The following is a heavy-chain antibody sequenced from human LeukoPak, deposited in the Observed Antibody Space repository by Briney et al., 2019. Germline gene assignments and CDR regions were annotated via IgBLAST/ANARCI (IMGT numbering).Heavy chain of an antibody. V-gene: IGHV3-74*01. Sequence: GGSLRLSCAASGFTFSSYWMHWVRQAPGKGLVWVSRINSGGSSTSYADSVKGRFTISRDNAKNTLYLQMNSLRAEDTVVYYCARDIPDFWSFSKYYYMDVWGKGTTVTVSS. D-gene: IGHD3-3*01. J-gene: IGHJ6*03. CDR2: INSGGSST. CDR1: GFTFSSYW. CDR3: ARDIPDFWSFSKYYYMDV.